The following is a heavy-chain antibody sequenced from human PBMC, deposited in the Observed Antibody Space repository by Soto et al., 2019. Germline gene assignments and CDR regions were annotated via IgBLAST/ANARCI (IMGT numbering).Heavy chain of an antibody. CDR1: SGSIGTYF. CDR3: ARGRGGTYAAFDI. CDR2: IYYSGTT. D-gene: IGHD2-2*01. V-gene: IGHV4-59*01. J-gene: IGHJ3*02. Sequence: QVQLRESGPGLVKPSETLSLTCTVSSGSIGTYFWSWIRQPPGKGLEWIGYIYYSGTTNYNPSLKRRVTIFLGTSKNQFSLRLSSVTAADPAVYYCARGRGGTYAAFDIWGQGTLVTVSS.